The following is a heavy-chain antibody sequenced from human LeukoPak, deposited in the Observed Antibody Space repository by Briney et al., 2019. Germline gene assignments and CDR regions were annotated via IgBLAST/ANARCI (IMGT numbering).Heavy chain of an antibody. V-gene: IGHV4-59*12. CDR3: ARDSYDSSGGDRFDP. D-gene: IGHD3-22*01. Sequence: SETLSLTCTVSGGSISTYYWSWIRQPPGKGLEWIGYIYYSGSTKYNPSLKSRVTISVDTSKNQFSLKLSSVTAADTAVYYCARDSYDSSGGDRFDPWGQGTLVTVSS. CDR1: GGSISTYY. CDR2: IYYSGST. J-gene: IGHJ5*02.